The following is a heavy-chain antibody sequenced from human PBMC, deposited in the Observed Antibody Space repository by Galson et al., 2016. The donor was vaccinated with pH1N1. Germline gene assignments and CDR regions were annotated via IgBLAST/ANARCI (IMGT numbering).Heavy chain of an antibody. J-gene: IGHJ4*02. Sequence: SLRLSCAASGFTFSNYWMHWVRQVPGKGLEWVANIKEDGSETYYVDSVRGRFTISRDNAKNSLYLRMNSLRDEDTAFYYCARAIGSRSAYWGQGTLVTVSS. CDR3: ARAIGSRSAY. V-gene: IGHV3-7*01. D-gene: IGHD3-16*02. CDR1: GFTFSNYW. CDR2: IKEDGSET.